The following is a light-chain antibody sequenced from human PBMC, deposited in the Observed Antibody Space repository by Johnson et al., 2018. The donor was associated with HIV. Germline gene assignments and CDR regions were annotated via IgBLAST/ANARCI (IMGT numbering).Light chain of an antibody. CDR1: SSNIGNNF. V-gene: IGLV1-51*01. J-gene: IGLJ1*01. Sequence: QSVLTQPPSVSAAPGQRVTISCSGSSSNIGNNFVSWYQQLPGTAPKVLIYDTSKRPSGIPDRFSGSKSGTSATLGITGLPTGDEADYYCGTWDSSLSAGYVFGTGTKVTVL. CDR2: DTS. CDR3: GTWDSSLSAGYV.